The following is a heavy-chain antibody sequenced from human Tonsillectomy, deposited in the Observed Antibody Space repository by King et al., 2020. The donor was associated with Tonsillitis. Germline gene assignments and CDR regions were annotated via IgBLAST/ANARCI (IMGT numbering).Heavy chain of an antibody. J-gene: IGHJ4*02. CDR3: AKNSARGISWDAMNY. V-gene: IGHV3-30*18. Sequence: VQLVESGGGVVQPGRSLRLSCAASGFTFSSYSMHWVRQAPGKGLEWVAVISYDGSNKYYADSVKGRFTISRDNSKNTLYLQINSLRAEDTAVFYCAKNSARGISWDAMNYWGQGTLVTVSS. CDR1: GFTFSSYS. CDR2: ISYDGSNK. D-gene: IGHD6-13*01.